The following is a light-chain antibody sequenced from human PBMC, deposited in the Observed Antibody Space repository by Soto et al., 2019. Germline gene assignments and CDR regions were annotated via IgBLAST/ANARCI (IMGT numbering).Light chain of an antibody. Sequence: DIQMTQSPSSLSASVGDISTITCQSSQNINNYLNWYQQKPGRAPKLLIYDASNLEAGVPSRFRGSGSGTDFTFTISRLQPEDIATYYCQQYENLPTFGQGTRLET. CDR3: QQYENLPT. J-gene: IGKJ5*01. V-gene: IGKV1-33*01. CDR1: QNINNY. CDR2: DAS.